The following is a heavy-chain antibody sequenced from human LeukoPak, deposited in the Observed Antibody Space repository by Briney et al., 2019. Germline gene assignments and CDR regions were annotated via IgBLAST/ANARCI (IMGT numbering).Heavy chain of an antibody. Sequence: SETLSLTCAVYGGSFSGYYWSWIRQPPGKGLEWIGEINHSGSTNYNPSLKSRVTISVDTSKNQFSLKLSSVTAADTAVYYCVRDYEPYYYGSGKGYWGQGTLVTVSS. V-gene: IGHV4-34*01. CDR2: INHSGST. J-gene: IGHJ4*02. CDR1: GGSFSGYY. CDR3: VRDYEPYYYGSGKGY. D-gene: IGHD3-10*01.